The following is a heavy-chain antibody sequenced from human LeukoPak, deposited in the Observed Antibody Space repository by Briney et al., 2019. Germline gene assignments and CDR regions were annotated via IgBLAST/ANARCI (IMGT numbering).Heavy chain of an antibody. J-gene: IGHJ6*04. D-gene: IGHD3-3*01. V-gene: IGHV3-69-1*01. CDR3: ARGGTFGVVIHLDL. Sequence: GGSLTLSCAASGFTFSDYYINWIRHAPGKGLEWVASISNTHTMYYVDSVKGRFTISRDNAKKSLYLQMNSLRVEDTAVYFGARGGTFGVVIHLDLWGKGTTVTVSS. CDR1: GFTFSDYY. CDR2: ISNTHTM.